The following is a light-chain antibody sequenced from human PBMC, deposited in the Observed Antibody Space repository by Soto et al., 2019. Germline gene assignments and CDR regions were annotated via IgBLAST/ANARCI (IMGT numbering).Light chain of an antibody. Sequence: ALTHPASVSGSPGQSITISCSGTRSDIGSYNYVAWYQQFPGKTPKILIYGVSSRPSGVSSRFSGSKSGNTASLTISGLQAEDEADYYCISYTGSSTSYVFGSGTKVTVL. V-gene: IGLV2-14*01. CDR2: GVS. CDR1: RSDIGSYNY. CDR3: ISYTGSSTSYV. J-gene: IGLJ1*01.